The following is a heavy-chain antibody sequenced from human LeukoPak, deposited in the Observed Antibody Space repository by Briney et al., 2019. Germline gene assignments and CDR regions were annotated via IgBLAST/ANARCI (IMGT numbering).Heavy chain of an antibody. V-gene: IGHV4-4*07. CDR2: IYKTGST. CDR1: GGSLSNSH. CDR3: AKGIVVVPAALDY. D-gene: IGHD2-2*01. J-gene: IGHJ4*02. Sequence: SETLSLTCTVSGGSLSNSHWSWIRQPAGKGLEWIGIIYKTGSTNYNPSLKSRVTISRDTSKNQFSLKLSSVTAADTAVYYCAKGIVVVPAALDYWGQGTLVTVSS.